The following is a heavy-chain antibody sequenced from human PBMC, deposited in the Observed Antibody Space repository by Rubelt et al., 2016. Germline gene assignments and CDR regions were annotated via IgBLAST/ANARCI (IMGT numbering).Heavy chain of an antibody. Sequence: SLSGYSMDWVRQAPGKGLEWIGSIYYSGVSYSNPSLKSRATMSVDTSKNQFSLKLTSVTAADTAVYYCARQRLYCSRTSCYDLDYWGQGTLVTVSS. J-gene: IGHJ4*02. V-gene: IGHV4-39*01. CDR2: IYYSGVS. CDR3: ARQRLYCSRTSCYDLDY. CDR1: SLSGYS. D-gene: IGHD2-2*01.